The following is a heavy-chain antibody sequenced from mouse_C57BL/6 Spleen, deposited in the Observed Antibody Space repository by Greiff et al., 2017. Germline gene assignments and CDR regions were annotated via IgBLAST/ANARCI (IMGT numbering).Heavy chain of an antibody. V-gene: IGHV1-74*01. CDR2: IHPSDSDT. CDR3: AINYDYDERAGFAY. J-gene: IGHJ3*01. CDR1: GYTFTSYW. D-gene: IGHD2-4*01. Sequence: VQLQQPGAELVKPGASVKVSCKASGYTFTSYWMHWVKQRPGQGLEWIGRIHPSDSDTNYNQKFKGKATLTVDKSSSTAYMQLSSLTSEDSAVYDCAINYDYDERAGFAYWGQGTLVTVSA.